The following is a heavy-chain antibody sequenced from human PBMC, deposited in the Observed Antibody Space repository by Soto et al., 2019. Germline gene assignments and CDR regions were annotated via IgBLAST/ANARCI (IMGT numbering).Heavy chain of an antibody. CDR3: ARGAPSGYEFYYYYGMDV. CDR1: GGTFSSYA. D-gene: IGHD5-12*01. J-gene: IGHJ6*02. CDR2: IIPIFGTA. V-gene: IGHV1-69*12. Sequence: QVQLVQSGAEVKKPGSSVKVSCKASGGTFSSYAISWVRQAPGQGLEWMGGIIPIFGTANHAQKFQGRVTITADESTSTAYIELSSLRSEDTAVYYCARGAPSGYEFYYYYGMDVWGQGTTVTVSS.